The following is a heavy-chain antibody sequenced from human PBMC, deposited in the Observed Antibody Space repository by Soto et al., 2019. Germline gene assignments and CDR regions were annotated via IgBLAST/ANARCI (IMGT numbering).Heavy chain of an antibody. J-gene: IGHJ6*03. CDR2: ISYDGSHE. D-gene: IGHD3-9*01. V-gene: IGHV3-30-3*01. Sequence: GGSLRLSCAASGFNFNYYPIHWVRQAPGKGLEWVALISYDGSHEYYADSVKGRFSLSRDNSKNTVYLQMTGLRVDDTAVYYCAREEVVRYFDDYYVAGWGKGTKV. CDR1: GFNFNYYP. CDR3: AREEVVRYFDDYYVAG.